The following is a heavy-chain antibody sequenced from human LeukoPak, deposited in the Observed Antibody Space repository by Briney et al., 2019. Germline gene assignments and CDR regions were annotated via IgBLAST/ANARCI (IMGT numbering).Heavy chain of an antibody. CDR2: ISSSSSYI. J-gene: IGHJ5*02. CDR3: SRDRLGGLDL. V-gene: IGHV3-21*01. D-gene: IGHD5-12*01. CDR1: GFTVNSKY. Sequence: GGSLRLSCAASGFTVNSKYMSWVRQAPGKGLEWVSSISSSSSYIYYADSVKGRFTISRDNAKNSVYLQMNSLRPEDTAVYYCSRDRLGGLDLWGQGTLVTVSS.